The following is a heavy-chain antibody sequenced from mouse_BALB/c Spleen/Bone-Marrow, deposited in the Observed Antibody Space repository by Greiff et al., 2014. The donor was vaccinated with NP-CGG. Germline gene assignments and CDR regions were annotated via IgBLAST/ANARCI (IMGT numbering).Heavy chain of an antibody. D-gene: IGHD3-2*01. Sequence: EVKLMESGAELVKPGASVKLSCTSSGFNIRDTYIHWVKQRPEQGLEWIGKIDPAKDNTEYDPKFQGKDTITADTPSNTAYLQLSSLTSEDTAVYYCARGVRQLGLPFWGQGTLVTVST. J-gene: IGHJ3*01. CDR1: GFNIRDTY. V-gene: IGHV14-3*02. CDR2: IDPAKDNT. CDR3: ARGVRQLGLPF.